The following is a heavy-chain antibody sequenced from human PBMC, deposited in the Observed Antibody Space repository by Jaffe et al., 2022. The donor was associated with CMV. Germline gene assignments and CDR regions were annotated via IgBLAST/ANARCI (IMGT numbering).Heavy chain of an antibody. Sequence: EVQLLESGGGLVQPGGSLRLSCAASGFTFSSYAMSWVRQAPGKGLEWVSAISGSGGSTYYADSVKGRFTISRDNSKNTLYLQMNSLRAEDTAVYYCAKAVVGAAAEPDAFDIWGQGTMVTVSS. J-gene: IGHJ3*02. CDR1: GFTFSSYA. V-gene: IGHV3-23*01. D-gene: IGHD6-13*01. CDR2: ISGSGGST. CDR3: AKAVVGAAAEPDAFDI.